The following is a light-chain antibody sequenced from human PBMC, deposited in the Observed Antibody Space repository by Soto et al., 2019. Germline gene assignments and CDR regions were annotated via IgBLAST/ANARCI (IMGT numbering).Light chain of an antibody. CDR3: SSYTSSSTYV. Sequence: QSLLTQPASVSGSPGQSITISCTGTSSDVGGYNYVSWYQQHPGKAPKLMIYDVSNRPSGVSNRFSGSKSGNTASLTISGLQAEDEADYYCSSYTSSSTYVFGTGTKAPVL. CDR2: DVS. V-gene: IGLV2-14*01. J-gene: IGLJ1*01. CDR1: SSDVGGYNY.